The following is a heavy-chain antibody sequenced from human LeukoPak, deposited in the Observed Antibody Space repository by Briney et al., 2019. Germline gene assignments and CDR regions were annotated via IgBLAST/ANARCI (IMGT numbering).Heavy chain of an antibody. Sequence: SETLSVTCTVSGYSISSGYYWGWIRQRPGKGLEWIGGIYYSGNTYYNPSLKSRVTISVDTSKNQFSLKLTSVTAADTAVYYCARGSLLRFLEWLWDYWGQGTLVTVSS. CDR3: ARGSLLRFLEWLWDY. V-gene: IGHV4-38-2*02. CDR2: IYYSGNT. J-gene: IGHJ4*02. CDR1: GYSISSGYY. D-gene: IGHD3-3*01.